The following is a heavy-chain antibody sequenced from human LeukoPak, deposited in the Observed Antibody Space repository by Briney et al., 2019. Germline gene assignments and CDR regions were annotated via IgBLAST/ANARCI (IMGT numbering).Heavy chain of an antibody. Sequence: SETLSLTCAVYGGSFSGYYWSWIRQPPGKGLEWIGEINHSGSTNYNPSLKSRVTISVDTSKNQFSLKLSSVTAADTAVYYCARGGVGASDYWGQGTLVTGSS. CDR1: GGSFSGYY. V-gene: IGHV4-34*01. CDR3: ARGGVGASDY. J-gene: IGHJ4*02. D-gene: IGHD1-26*01. CDR2: INHSGST.